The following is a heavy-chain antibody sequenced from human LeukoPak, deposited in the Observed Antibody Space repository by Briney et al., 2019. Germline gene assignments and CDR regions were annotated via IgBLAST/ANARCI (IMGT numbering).Heavy chain of an antibody. CDR3: VRDRIGGSLDY. V-gene: IGHV3-48*01. J-gene: IGHJ4*02. CDR2: IDTTSSTM. CDR1: GFTFSSYS. Sequence: GGSLRLSCAPSGFTFSSYSMNWVRQAPGKGLEWVSFIDTTSSTMYYADPVKGRFSISRDNAKNPLFLQMNSLRVEDTAVYYCVRDRIGGSLDYWGQGALVTVSS. D-gene: IGHD1-26*01.